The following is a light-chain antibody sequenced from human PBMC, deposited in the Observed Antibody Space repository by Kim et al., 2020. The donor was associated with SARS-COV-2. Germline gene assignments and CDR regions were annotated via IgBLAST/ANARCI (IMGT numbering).Light chain of an antibody. Sequence: SPGERATLSCRASQSISSNLAWYQQKPGQAPRLLIYGASTGATGVPARFSGSGSGTEFTLTISSLQSEDFALYYCQQYNDWPPWTFGQGTKVDIK. CDR1: QSISSN. CDR3: QQYNDWPPWT. V-gene: IGKV3-15*01. J-gene: IGKJ1*01. CDR2: GAS.